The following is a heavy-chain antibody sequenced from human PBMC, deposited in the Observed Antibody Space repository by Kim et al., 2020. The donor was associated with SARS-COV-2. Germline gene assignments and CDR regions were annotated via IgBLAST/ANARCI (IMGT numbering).Heavy chain of an antibody. CDR2: ISGSGDNT. Sequence: GGSLRLSCAASGFTFSSYAMSWVRQAPGKGLEWVSTISGSGDNTYYADSLKGRFTISRDNSKNTLYLQMNSLRAEDTAVYYCAKGANIREFTVTKGLRDYWGQGTLVTVSS. CDR1: GFTFSSYA. CDR3: AKGANIREFTVTKGLRDY. V-gene: IGHV3-23*01. J-gene: IGHJ4*02. D-gene: IGHD4-17*01.